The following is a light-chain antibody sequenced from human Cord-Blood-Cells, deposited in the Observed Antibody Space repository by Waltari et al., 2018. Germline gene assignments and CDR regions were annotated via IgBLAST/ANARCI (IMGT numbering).Light chain of an antibody. CDR1: SSNIGAGYD. CDR3: QSYDSSLSGWV. CDR2: GNS. J-gene: IGLJ3*02. Sequence: QSVLTQPPSVSGAPGQRVTISCTGSSSNIGAGYDVPWYQQLPGTAPKLLTYGNSTRPSGVPDRFSGSKSGTSASLAITGLQAEDEADYYCQSYDSSLSGWVFGGGTKLTVL. V-gene: IGLV1-40*01.